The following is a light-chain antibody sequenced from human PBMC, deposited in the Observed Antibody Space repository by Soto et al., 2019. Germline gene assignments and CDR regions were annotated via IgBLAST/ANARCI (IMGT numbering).Light chain of an antibody. CDR2: AAS. V-gene: IGKV1-39*01. Sequence: DIQMTQSPSSLSASIGDTVTIACRASQTINTYLNWYQQKPGKAPKLLIYAASILQSGVPSRFSGSGSGTDFTLTINSXQREDFATYYCQQSYRTPRTFGQGTKVDTK. CDR1: QTINTY. J-gene: IGKJ1*01. CDR3: QQSYRTPRT.